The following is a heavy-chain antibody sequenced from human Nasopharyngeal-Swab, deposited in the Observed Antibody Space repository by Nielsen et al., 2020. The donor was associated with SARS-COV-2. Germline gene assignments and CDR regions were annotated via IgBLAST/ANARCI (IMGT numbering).Heavy chain of an antibody. CDR1: GYTFTSYA. CDR3: ARKAGVAAAVGWFDP. CDR2: INAGNGNT. Sequence: ASVKVSCKASGYTFTSYAMHWVRQAPGQRLEWMGWINAGNGNTKYSQKFQGRVTITRDTSASTAYMELSSLRSEDTAVYYCARKAGVAAAVGWFDPWGQGTLVTVSS. V-gene: IGHV1-3*01. J-gene: IGHJ5*02. D-gene: IGHD6-13*01.